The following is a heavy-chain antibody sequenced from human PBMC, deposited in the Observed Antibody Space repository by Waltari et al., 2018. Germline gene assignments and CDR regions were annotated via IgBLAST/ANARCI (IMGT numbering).Heavy chain of an antibody. CDR3: AKDRGSGSYHPFDY. CDR1: GFTFSSYG. J-gene: IGHJ4*02. D-gene: IGHD1-26*01. V-gene: IGHV3-30*02. Sequence: QVQLVESGGGVVQPGGSLRLSCAASGFTFSSYGMHWVRQAPGKGLEWVAFIRYDGSNKYYADSVKGRFTISRDNSKNTLYLQMNSLRAEDTAVYYCAKDRGSGSYHPFDYWGQGTLVTVSS. CDR2: IRYDGSNK.